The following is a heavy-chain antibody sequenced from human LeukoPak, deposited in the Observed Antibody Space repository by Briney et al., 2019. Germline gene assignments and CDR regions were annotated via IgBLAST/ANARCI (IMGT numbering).Heavy chain of an antibody. CDR2: ISSSSSYI. V-gene: IGHV3-21*01. CDR3: ARYGDSSVYYSADAFDI. D-gene: IGHD3-22*01. J-gene: IGHJ3*02. CDR1: GFTFSRYS. Sequence: GGSLRLSCAASGFTFSRYSMNWVRQAPGKGLEWVSSISSSSSYIYDADSVKGRFTISRDNAKNSLYLQMNSLRAEDTAVYYCARYGDSSVYYSADAFDIWGQGTMVTVSS.